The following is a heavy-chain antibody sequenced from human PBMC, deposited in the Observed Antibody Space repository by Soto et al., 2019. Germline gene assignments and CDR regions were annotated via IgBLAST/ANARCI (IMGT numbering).Heavy chain of an antibody. CDR1: GYTFTGYA. D-gene: IGHD6-19*01. J-gene: IGHJ4*02. CDR2: INAGNGNT. Sequence: SVKVSCKASGYTFTGYAMHWVRQAPGHRLEWMGWINAGNGNTKYSQKFQGRVTITRDTSASTTYMELSSLRSEDTAVYYCARAVAVPADFDYWGQGTLVTVSS. CDR3: ARAVAVPADFDY. V-gene: IGHV1-3*01.